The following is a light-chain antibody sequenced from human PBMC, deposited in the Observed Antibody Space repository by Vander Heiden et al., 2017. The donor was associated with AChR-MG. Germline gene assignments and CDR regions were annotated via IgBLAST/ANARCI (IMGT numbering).Light chain of an antibody. J-gene: IGLJ1*01. CDR2: EVT. V-gene: IGLV2-23*02. Sequence: QSALTQPASVSGSPGQSITISCIGTSSDIGNYNLVSWYQQHPGKAPKLIIYEVTRRPSGVSNRFSGSRSGNTASLVISGLQAEDEADYYCCSYAGPRYVFGTGTTVTVL. CDR1: SSDIGNYNL. CDR3: CSYAGPRYV.